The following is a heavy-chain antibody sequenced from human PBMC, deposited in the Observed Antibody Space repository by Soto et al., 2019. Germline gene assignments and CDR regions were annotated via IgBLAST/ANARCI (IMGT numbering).Heavy chain of an antibody. CDR1: GLTFSNYA. J-gene: IGHJ5*02. V-gene: IGHV3-23*01. D-gene: IGHD1-26*01. CDR3: AKDRLGVVGGS. CDR2: ISGSGGST. Sequence: EVQLLESGGGLVQPGGSLRISCAASGLTFSNYAMSWVRQAPGKGLEWVSSISGSGGSTYYADSVKGRFTISRDNSKNTLYLQMNSLRAEGTAVYYCAKDRLGVVGGSWGQGTLVTVSS.